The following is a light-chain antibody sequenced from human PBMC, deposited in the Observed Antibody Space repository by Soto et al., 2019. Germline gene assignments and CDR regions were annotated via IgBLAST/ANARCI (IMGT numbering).Light chain of an antibody. V-gene: IGLV2-14*01. CDR2: DVS. J-gene: IGLJ1*01. CDR3: SSYTRSSTYV. CDR1: SSDVGGYNY. Sequence: QSVLTQPASVSGSPGQSITISCTATSSDVGGYNYVSWYRQHPGRAPKLMVYDVSNRPSGVSNRFSGSKSGNTASLAISGLQADHEADHYCSSYTRSSTYVFGTGTKVTIL.